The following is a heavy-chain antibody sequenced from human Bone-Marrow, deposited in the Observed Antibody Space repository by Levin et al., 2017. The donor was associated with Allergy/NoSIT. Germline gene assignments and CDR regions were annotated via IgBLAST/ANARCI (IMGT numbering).Heavy chain of an antibody. Sequence: GESLKISCVASGFTFTSYAMSWVRQAPGRGLEWVAGLSGSGVDTYYADSVRGRFTISTDDSKNTLYLQMNSLRVEDTAVYYCAKVRQWLLEGALHHWGQGTLVSVSS. CDR1: GFTFTSYA. V-gene: IGHV3-23*01. CDR2: LSGSGVDT. D-gene: IGHD1-26*01. J-gene: IGHJ5*02. CDR3: AKVRQWLLEGALHH.